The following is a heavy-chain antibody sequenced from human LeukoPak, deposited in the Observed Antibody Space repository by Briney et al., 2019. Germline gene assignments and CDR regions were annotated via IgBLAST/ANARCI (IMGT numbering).Heavy chain of an antibody. J-gene: IGHJ4*02. CDR3: ASGLVDCSSTSCYTHFDY. V-gene: IGHV1-69*13. D-gene: IGHD2-2*02. CDR1: GGTFSSYA. CDR2: IIPIFGTA. Sequence: WASVKVSCKASGGTFSSYAISWVRQAPGQGLEWMGGIIPIFGTANYAQKFQGRVTITADESTSTAYMELSSLRSEDTAVYYCASGLVDCSSTSCYTHFDYWGQGTLVTVSS.